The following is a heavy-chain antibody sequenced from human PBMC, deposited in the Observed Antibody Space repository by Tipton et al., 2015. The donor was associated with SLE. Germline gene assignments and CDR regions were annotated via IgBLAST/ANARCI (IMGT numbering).Heavy chain of an antibody. CDR1: GVPITNSY. Sequence: TLSLTCSVSGVPITNSYWSWIRQPPGKGLEWIGYIYHSGYTYYYPSVRGRVSVSVDRSKNQFSLTLSSVTAADTAVYYCARVTLASQKYFDLWGRGTLVTVSS. V-gene: IGHV4-59*12. CDR3: ARVTLASQKYFDL. D-gene: IGHD3-16*01. CDR2: IYHSGYT. J-gene: IGHJ2*01.